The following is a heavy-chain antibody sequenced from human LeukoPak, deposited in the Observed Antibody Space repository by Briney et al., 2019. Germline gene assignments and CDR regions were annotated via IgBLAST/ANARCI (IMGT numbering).Heavy chain of an antibody. CDR3: ARALFSGLDFDY. CDR2: ISSSSSYI. CDR1: GFTFSSYS. Sequence: PGGSLRLSCAASGFTFSSYSMNWVRQAPGKGLEWVSSISSSSSYIYYADSVKGRFTISRDNAKNSLYLQMNSLRAEDTAMYYCARALFSGLDFDYWGQGTLVTVSS. D-gene: IGHD6-19*01. J-gene: IGHJ4*02. V-gene: IGHV3-21*01.